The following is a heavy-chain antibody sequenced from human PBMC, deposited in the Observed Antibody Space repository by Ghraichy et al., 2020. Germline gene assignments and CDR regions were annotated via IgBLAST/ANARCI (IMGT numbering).Heavy chain of an antibody. CDR2: ISAYNGNT. V-gene: IGHV1-18*01. D-gene: IGHD4-17*01. CDR3: ARDSLYMTTVYHDAFDI. J-gene: IGHJ3*02. CDR1: GYTFTSYG. Sequence: ASVKVSCKASGYTFTSYGISWVRQAPGQGLEWMGWISAYNGNTNYAQKLQGRVTMTTDTSTSTAYMELRSLRSDDTAVYYCARDSLYMTTVYHDAFDIWGQGTMVTVSS.